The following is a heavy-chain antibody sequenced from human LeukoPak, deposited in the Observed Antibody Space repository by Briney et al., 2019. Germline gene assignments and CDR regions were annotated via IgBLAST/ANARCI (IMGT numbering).Heavy chain of an antibody. Sequence: SETLSLTCTVSGGSISSSSYYWGWIRQPPGKGLEWIGSIYYSGSTYYNPSLKSRVTISVDTSKNQFSLKLSSVTAADTAVYHCAGTRYCSGGSCYSRGRNYYYYYMDVWVKETTVTVSS. CDR3: AGTRYCSGGSCYSRGRNYYYYYMDV. V-gene: IGHV4-39*01. CDR2: IYYSGST. D-gene: IGHD2-15*01. CDR1: GGSISSSSYY. J-gene: IGHJ6*03.